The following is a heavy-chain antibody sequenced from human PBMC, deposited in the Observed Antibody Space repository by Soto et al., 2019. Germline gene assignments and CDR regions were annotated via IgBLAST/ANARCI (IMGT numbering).Heavy chain of an antibody. Sequence: EVQLLESGGGLVQPGGSLRLSCAASGFTFSSYAMWWVRQAPGKGLECVSAISGGGETTYYADSVKCRFTISRDNSKNTLYLQMNSLRADDTAVYYCAFNSGSGSYYFDYWGQGTLVTVSS. D-gene: IGHD3-10*01. CDR3: AFNSGSGSYYFDY. J-gene: IGHJ4*02. V-gene: IGHV3-23*01. CDR1: GFTFSSYA. CDR2: ISGGGETT.